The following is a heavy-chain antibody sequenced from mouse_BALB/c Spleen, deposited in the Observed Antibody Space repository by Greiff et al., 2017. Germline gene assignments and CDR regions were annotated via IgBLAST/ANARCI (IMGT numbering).Heavy chain of an antibody. D-gene: IGHD1-1*01. J-gene: IGHJ1*01. CDR3: ARGCGYYYGSSWDFDV. V-gene: IGHV5-4*02. CDR1: GFTFSDYY. CDR2: ISDGGSYT. Sequence: EVKLEESGGGLVKPGGSLKLSCAASGFTFSDYYMYWVRQTPEKRLEWVATISDGGSYTYYPDSVKGRFTISRDNAKNNLYLQMSSLKSEDTAMYYCARGCGYYYGSSWDFDVWGAGTTVTVSS.